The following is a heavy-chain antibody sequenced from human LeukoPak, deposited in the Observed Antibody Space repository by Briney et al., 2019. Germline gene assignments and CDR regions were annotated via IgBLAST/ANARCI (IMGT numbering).Heavy chain of an antibody. Sequence: ASVKVSCKASGYTFPRYAMHWVRQAPGQRLEWMGWINAGNGNTKYSQRFQGRVTITRDTSASTAYMELSSLRSEDTAVYYCARAEAIGWYYYYYGMDVWGQGTTVTVSS. D-gene: IGHD2-2*02. CDR2: INAGNGNT. V-gene: IGHV1-3*01. CDR3: ARAEAIGWYYYYYGMDV. J-gene: IGHJ6*02. CDR1: GYTFPRYA.